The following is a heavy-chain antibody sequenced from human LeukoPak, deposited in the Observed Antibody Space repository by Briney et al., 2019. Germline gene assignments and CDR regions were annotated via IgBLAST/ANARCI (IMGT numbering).Heavy chain of an antibody. J-gene: IGHJ4*02. CDR2: ISAYNGNT. Sequence: GASVKVSCKASGYTFTSYGISWVRQAPGQGLEWMGWISAYNGNTNYAQKVQGRVTMTTDTSTSTAYMELRSLRSDDTAVYYCAREHPNYGDYVLCYWGQGTLVTVSS. CDR3: AREHPNYGDYVLCY. D-gene: IGHD4-17*01. CDR1: GYTFTSYG. V-gene: IGHV1-18*01.